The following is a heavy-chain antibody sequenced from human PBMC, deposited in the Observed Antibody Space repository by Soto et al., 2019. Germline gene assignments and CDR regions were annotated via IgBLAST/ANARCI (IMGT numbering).Heavy chain of an antibody. Sequence: SETLSLTCAVSGGSINSRYWWSWVRQSPGKGLEWIGEIYHSGSTNYNPSLKSRVTISVDKSKNQFSLKLTSVTAADTAVYYCARDKITGLFDYWGQGTLVTVSS. CDR2: IYHSGST. D-gene: IGHD2-8*02. J-gene: IGHJ4*02. V-gene: IGHV4-4*02. CDR1: GGSINSRYW. CDR3: ARDKITGLFDY.